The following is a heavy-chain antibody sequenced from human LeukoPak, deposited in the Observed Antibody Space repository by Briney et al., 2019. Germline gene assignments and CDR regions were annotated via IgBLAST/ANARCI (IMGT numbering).Heavy chain of an antibody. D-gene: IGHD6-19*01. CDR3: ARTIAVAGHDAFDI. CDR2: ISAYNGNT. V-gene: IGHV1-18*04. J-gene: IGHJ3*02. Sequence: ASVKVSCKASGYTFTSYGISWVRQAPGQGLEWMGLISAYNGNTNYAQKLQGRVTMTTDTSTSTAYMELRSLRSDDTAVYYCARTIAVAGHDAFDIWGQGTMVTVSS. CDR1: GYTFTSYG.